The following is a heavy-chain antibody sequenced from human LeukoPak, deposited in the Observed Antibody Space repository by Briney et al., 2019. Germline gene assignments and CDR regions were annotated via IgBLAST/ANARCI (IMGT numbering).Heavy chain of an antibody. J-gene: IGHJ4*02. Sequence: PSETLSLTCAVYGGSSSGYYWSWIRQPPGKGLEWIGEINHSGSTNYNPSLKSRVTISVDTSKNQFSLKLSSVTAADTAVYYCARKRAIAALDYWGQGTLVTVSS. V-gene: IGHV4-34*01. CDR1: GGSSSGYY. CDR3: ARKRAIAALDY. CDR2: INHSGST. D-gene: IGHD6-6*01.